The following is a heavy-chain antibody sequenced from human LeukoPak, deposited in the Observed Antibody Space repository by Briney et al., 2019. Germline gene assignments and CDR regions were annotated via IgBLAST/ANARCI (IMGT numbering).Heavy chain of an antibody. CDR2: IYYTGST. Sequence: PSETLPLTCTVSGGSIVSYYWSWIRQPPGKGLEWIGYIYYTGSTNYNPSLKSRVTISVDTSKNQFSLKLSSVTAADTAVYYCARYLAAGYFDLWGRGTLVTVSS. CDR3: ARYLAAGYFDL. D-gene: IGHD6-25*01. CDR1: GGSIVSYY. V-gene: IGHV4-59*08. J-gene: IGHJ2*01.